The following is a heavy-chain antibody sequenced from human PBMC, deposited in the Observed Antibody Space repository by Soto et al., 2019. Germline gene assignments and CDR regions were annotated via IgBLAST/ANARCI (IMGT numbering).Heavy chain of an antibody. CDR3: ARVRYYDSSGYDEAFDI. V-gene: IGHV1-18*01. J-gene: IGHJ3*02. CDR1: GYSFTSYC. D-gene: IGHD3-22*01. CDR2: ISAYNGNT. Sequence: ASVKISCKTSGYSFTSYCISWVRQATGTGLEWMGWISAYNGNTNYAQKLQGRVTMTTDTSTSTAYMELRSLRSDDTAVYYRARVRYYDSSGYDEAFDIWGQGTMVTVSS.